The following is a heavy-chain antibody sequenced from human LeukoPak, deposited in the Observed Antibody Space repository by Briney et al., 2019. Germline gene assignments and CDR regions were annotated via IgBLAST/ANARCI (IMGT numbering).Heavy chain of an antibody. J-gene: IGHJ4*02. D-gene: IGHD5-12*01. Sequence: PGGSLRLSCAASGFTFHQYAIHWVRQVPGKGLEWVSGISWNSGSIGYADSVRGRFTISRDNAKNSVYLQMNGLRAEDTALYYCAKDKAPLYSGYDWDLDFWGQGTLVIVSS. CDR2: ISWNSGSI. V-gene: IGHV3-9*01. CDR3: AKDKAPLYSGYDWDLDF. CDR1: GFTFHQYA.